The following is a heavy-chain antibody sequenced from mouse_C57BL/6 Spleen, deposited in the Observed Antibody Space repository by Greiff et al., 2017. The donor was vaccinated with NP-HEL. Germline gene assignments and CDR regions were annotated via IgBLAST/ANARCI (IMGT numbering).Heavy chain of an antibody. CDR2: IRNKANGYTT. CDR1: GFTFTDYY. D-gene: IGHD1-1*01. CDR3: ARYRVYYGSMAMDY. V-gene: IGHV7-3*01. J-gene: IGHJ4*01. Sequence: EVQRVESGGGLVQPGGSLSLSCAASGFTFTDYYMSWVRQPPGKALEWVGFIRNKANGYTTEYSAYVKGRFTISRDNSHSILYLHMKALRAENSATYYCARYRVYYGSMAMDYWGQGTSVTVSS.